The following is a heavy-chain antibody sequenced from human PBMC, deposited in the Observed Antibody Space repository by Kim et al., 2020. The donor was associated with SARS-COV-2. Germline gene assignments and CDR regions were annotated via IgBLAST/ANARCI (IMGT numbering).Heavy chain of an antibody. CDR1: GGSISSGGYY. V-gene: IGHV4-31*03. Sequence: SETLSLTCTVSGGSISSGGYYWSWIRQHPGKGLEWIGYIYYSGSTYYNPSLKSRVTISVDTSKNQFSLKLSSVTAADTAVYYCARTCRVRGVIITWWFDPWGQGTLVTVSS. D-gene: IGHD3-10*01. CDR2: IYYSGST. CDR3: ARTCRVRGVIITWWFDP. J-gene: IGHJ5*02.